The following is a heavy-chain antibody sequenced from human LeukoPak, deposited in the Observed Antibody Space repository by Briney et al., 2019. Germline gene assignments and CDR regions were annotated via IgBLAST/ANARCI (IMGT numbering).Heavy chain of an antibody. CDR1: GFTFDDYA. CDR2: ISWNSGSI. Sequence: GGCLRLSCAASGFTFDDYAMHWVRPAPGKGLEWVSGISWNSGSIGYADSVKRRFTISRDNAKHSLYLQMHSLRAEDTALYYCARDLDYGGNEAFDIWGQGTMVTVSS. D-gene: IGHD4-23*01. J-gene: IGHJ3*02. V-gene: IGHV3-9*01. CDR3: ARDLDYGGNEAFDI.